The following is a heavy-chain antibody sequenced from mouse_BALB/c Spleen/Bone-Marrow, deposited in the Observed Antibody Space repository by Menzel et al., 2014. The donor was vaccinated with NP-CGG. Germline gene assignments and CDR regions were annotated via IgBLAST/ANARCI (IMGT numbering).Heavy chain of an antibody. V-gene: IGHV5-6-5*01. J-gene: IGHJ3*01. CDR3: ARNYYGSFAY. CDR1: GFTFSNYA. CDR2: ISTGGST. D-gene: IGHD1-1*01. Sequence: VMLVESGGDLVKPGGSLKLSCAAPGFTFSNYALSWVRQTPEKRLEWVASISTGGSTYYLDSVKGRFTISRDSARNILYLQMSSLRSEDTAMYYCARNYYGSFAYWGQGTLVTVSA.